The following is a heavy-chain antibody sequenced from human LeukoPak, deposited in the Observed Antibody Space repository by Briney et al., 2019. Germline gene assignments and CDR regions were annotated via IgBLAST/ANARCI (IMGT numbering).Heavy chain of an antibody. CDR1: GGSISSYY. J-gene: IGHJ4*02. D-gene: IGHD3-10*01. CDR3: ARGGYYGSGSYYFDY. CDR2: IYYSGST. V-gene: IGHV4-59*01. Sequence: SETLSLTCTVSGGSISSYYWSWIRQPPGKGLEWIGYIYYSGSTNYKPSLKSRVTISVDTSKNQFSLKLSSVTAADTAVYYCARGGYYGSGSYYFDYWGQGTLVTVSS.